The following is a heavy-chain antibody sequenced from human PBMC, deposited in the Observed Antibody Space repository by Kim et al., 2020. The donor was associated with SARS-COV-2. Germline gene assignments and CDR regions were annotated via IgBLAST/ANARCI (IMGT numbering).Heavy chain of an antibody. J-gene: IGHJ6*02. V-gene: IGHV3-33*01. CDR1: GFTFSSYG. CDR3: ARYCSGGSCRFPYYYGMDV. Sequence: GGSLRLSCAASGFTFSSYGMHWVRQAPGKGLEWVAVIWYDGSNKYYADSVKGRFTISRDNSKNTLYLQMNSLRAEDTAVYYCARYCSGGSCRFPYYYGMDVWGQGTTVTVSS. CDR2: IWYDGSNK. D-gene: IGHD2-15*01.